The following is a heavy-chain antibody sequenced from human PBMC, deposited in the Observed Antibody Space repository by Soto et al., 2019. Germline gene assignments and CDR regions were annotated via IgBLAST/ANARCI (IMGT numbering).Heavy chain of an antibody. V-gene: IGHV1-8*01. J-gene: IGHJ5*02. CDR3: ARERRSYCGGDCSSGWFDP. CDR2: MNPNSGNT. Sequence: QVQLVQSGAEVKKPGASVKVSCKASGYTFTSYDINWVRQATGQGLEWMGWMNPNSGNTGYAQKFQGRVTMTRNTSISTAYMELSSLRSEDTAVYYCARERRSYCGGDCSSGWFDPWGQGTRVTVSS. D-gene: IGHD2-21*02. CDR1: GYTFTSYD.